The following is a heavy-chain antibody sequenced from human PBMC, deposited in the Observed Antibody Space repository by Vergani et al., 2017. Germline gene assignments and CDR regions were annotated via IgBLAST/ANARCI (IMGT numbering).Heavy chain of an antibody. CDR3: ARVESGSQYYYYYYYMDV. CDR1: GFTVSSNY. J-gene: IGHJ6*03. V-gene: IGHV3-53*01. CDR2: IYSGGST. Sequence: EVQLVESGGGLIQPGGSLRLSCAASGFTVSSNYMSWVRQAPGKGLEWVSVIYSGGSTYYADSVKGRFTISRDNSKNTLYLPMNSLRAEDTAVYYCARVESGSQYYYYYYYMDVWGKGTTVTVSS. D-gene: IGHD1-26*01.